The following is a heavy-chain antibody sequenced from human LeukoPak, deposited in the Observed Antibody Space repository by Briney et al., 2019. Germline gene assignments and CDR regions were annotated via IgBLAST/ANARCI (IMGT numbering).Heavy chain of an antibody. V-gene: IGHV3-33*01. CDR3: ARDKYQLLYRIRGYYFDY. CDR1: GFTFSSYG. J-gene: IGHJ4*02. D-gene: IGHD2-2*02. CDR2: IWYDGSNK. Sequence: PGGSLRLSCAASGFTFSSYGMHWVRQAPGKGLEWVAVIWYDGSNKYYADSVKGRFTISRDNSKNTLYLQMNSLRAEDTAVYYCARDKYQLLYRIRGYYFDYWGQGTLVTVSS.